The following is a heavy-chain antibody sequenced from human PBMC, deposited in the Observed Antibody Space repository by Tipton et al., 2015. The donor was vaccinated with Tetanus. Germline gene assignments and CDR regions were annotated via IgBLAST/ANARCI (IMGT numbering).Heavy chain of an antibody. D-gene: IGHD3-3*01. CDR1: GFMFSSYT. J-gene: IGHJ5*02. Sequence: SLRLSCAASGFMFSSYTMSWVRQAPGKGLEWVSSIGVSSSPIYYADSVKGRFTISRDNAKNSLLLQMNSLRDEDTAVYYCARDFRPIFGVAQPFDPWGQGTLVTVSS. CDR3: ARDFRPIFGVAQPFDP. V-gene: IGHV3-48*02. CDR2: IGVSSSPI.